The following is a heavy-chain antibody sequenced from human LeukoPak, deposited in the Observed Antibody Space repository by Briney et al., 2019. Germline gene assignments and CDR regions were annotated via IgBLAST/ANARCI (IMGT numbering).Heavy chain of an antibody. CDR2: MNPNSGNT. Sequence: ASVKVSCKASGYTFTSYDINWVRQATGQGLEWMGWMNPNSGNTGYAQKFQGRVTITRNTSISTAYMELSSLRSEDTAVYYCARGKPTRFLLSRVMAYYYYMDVWGKGTTVTVSS. CDR3: ARGKPTRFLLSRVMAYYYYMDV. V-gene: IGHV1-8*03. J-gene: IGHJ6*03. CDR1: GYTFTSYD. D-gene: IGHD3-3*01.